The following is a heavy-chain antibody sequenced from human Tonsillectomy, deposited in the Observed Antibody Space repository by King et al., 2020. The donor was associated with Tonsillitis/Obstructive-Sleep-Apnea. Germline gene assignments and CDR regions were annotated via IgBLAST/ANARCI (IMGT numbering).Heavy chain of an antibody. Sequence: QLVQSGAEVKKPGASLEISCKGSGYSFTNYWIGWVRQMPGKGLEWMGIIYPDDSDTRYSPSFQGQVTISADKSISTAYLQWSSLKASDTAVYYCVRRYSSSSPYFDYWGQGTLVTVSS. CDR3: VRRYSSSSPYFDY. CDR2: IYPDDSDT. CDR1: GYSFTNYW. D-gene: IGHD6-6*01. V-gene: IGHV5-51*01. J-gene: IGHJ4*02.